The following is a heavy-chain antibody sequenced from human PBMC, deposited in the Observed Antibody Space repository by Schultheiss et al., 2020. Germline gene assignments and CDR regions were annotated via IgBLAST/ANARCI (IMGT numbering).Heavy chain of an antibody. D-gene: IGHD2-15*01. J-gene: IGHJ4*02. Sequence: GGSLRLSCAASGFTFSSYWMHWVRQVPGKGLVWVSRINSDGSSTSYADSVKGRFTISRDNAKNTLYLQMNSLRAEDTAVYYCARESQGYCSGGSCYSRFGYFDYWGQGTLVTVSS. CDR2: INSDGSST. V-gene: IGHV3-74*01. CDR1: GFTFSSYW. CDR3: ARESQGYCSGGSCYSRFGYFDY.